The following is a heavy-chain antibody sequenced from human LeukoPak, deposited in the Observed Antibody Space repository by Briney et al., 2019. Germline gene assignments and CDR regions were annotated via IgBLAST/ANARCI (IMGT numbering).Heavy chain of an antibody. CDR2: INPNSGGA. D-gene: IGHD3-22*01. CDR3: ARSYDSSGYYSPGGY. V-gene: IGHV1-2*02. J-gene: IGHJ4*02. CDR1: GYTFTGYY. Sequence: ASVKVSCKASGYTFTGYYMHWLRQAPGQGLEWMGWINPNSGGANYAQKFQGRVTMTRDTSISTAYMELSRLRSDDTAVYYCARSYDSSGYYSPGGYWGQGTLVTVSS.